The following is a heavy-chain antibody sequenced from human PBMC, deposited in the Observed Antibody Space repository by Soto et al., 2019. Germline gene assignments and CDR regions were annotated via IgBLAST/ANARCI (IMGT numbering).Heavy chain of an antibody. CDR3: ARQWEVRYYDILTGYYRDFYYYYYMDV. D-gene: IGHD3-9*01. J-gene: IGHJ6*03. Sequence: SETLSLTCTVSGGSISSYYWSWIRQPPGKGLEWIGYIYYSGSTNYNPSLKSRVTISVDTSKNQFSLKLSSVTAADTAVYYCARQWEVRYYDILTGYYRDFYYYYYMDVWGKGTTVTVSS. V-gene: IGHV4-59*08. CDR2: IYYSGST. CDR1: GGSISSYY.